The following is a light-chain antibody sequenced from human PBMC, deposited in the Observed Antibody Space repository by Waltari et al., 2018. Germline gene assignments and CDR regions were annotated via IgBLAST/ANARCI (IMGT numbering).Light chain of an antibody. J-gene: IGLJ2*01. CDR3: QSYDISLSGHVV. CDR2: GGT. Sequence: QSVLTQPPSVSGAPGQRVTISCTGSSSNIGTGDLVYWYQKLPGTPPKHLIHGGTTRPSGGPDRFSGSKSGTSASLAIIGLRAEDEADYYCQSYDISLSGHVVFGGGTKLTVL. CDR1: SSNIGTGDL. V-gene: IGLV1-40*01.